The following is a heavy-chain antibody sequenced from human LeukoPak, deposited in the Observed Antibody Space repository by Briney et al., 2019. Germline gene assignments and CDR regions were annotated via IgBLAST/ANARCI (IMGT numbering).Heavy chain of an antibody. Sequence: SETLSLTCTVSGGSISSSSYYWGWIRRPPGKGLEWIGNVYYSGSTYYNPSLKSRVTISVDTSKNQFSLKLSSVTAADTAVYYCARGDDSGYDHRGLDYWGQGTLVTVSS. J-gene: IGHJ4*02. CDR1: GGSISSSSYY. CDR2: VYYSGST. V-gene: IGHV4-39*07. D-gene: IGHD5-12*01. CDR3: ARGDDSGYDHRGLDY.